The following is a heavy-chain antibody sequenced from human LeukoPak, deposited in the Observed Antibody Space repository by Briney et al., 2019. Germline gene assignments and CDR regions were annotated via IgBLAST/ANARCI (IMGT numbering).Heavy chain of an antibody. Sequence: SGTLSLTCAVSGASISSNNWWTWVRQPPGKGLEWIGEIYHGGSTNYNTSLRSRVTISVDKSKNQFSLNLTSVTAADTSVYYCATSSGWRLDYWGQGTLVTVSS. D-gene: IGHD6-19*01. J-gene: IGHJ4*02. V-gene: IGHV4-4*02. CDR1: GASISSNNW. CDR3: ATSSGWRLDY. CDR2: IYHGGST.